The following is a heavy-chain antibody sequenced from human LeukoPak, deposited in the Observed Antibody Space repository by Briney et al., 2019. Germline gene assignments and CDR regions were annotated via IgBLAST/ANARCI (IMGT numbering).Heavy chain of an antibody. CDR3: ARHRTSGWGLDY. V-gene: IGHV4-59*08. J-gene: IGHJ4*02. CDR2: FYYTGST. Sequence: PSQTLSLTCALPGGSISSYYWSWIRQPPGKGLEWIAHFYYTGSTSSTPSLKSPDTTSLDTPKSQLSMYVTSVTAADTAVYYCARHRTSGWGLDYWGQGTLVTVSS. D-gene: IGHD6-19*01. CDR1: GGSISSYY.